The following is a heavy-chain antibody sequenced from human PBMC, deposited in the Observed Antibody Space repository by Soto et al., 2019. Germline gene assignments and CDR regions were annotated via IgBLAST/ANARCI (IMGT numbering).Heavy chain of an antibody. CDR1: GFTFSSYA. V-gene: IGHV3-30-3*01. D-gene: IGHD5-18*01. CDR2: ISYDGSNK. CDR3: AKDFGYNYGYDAFDI. J-gene: IGHJ3*02. Sequence: PVGSLRLSCAASGFTFSSYAMHWVRQAPGKGLEWVAVISYDGSNKYYADSVKGRFTISRDNSKNTLYLQMNSLRAEDTAVYYCAKDFGYNYGYDAFDIWGQGTMVTVSS.